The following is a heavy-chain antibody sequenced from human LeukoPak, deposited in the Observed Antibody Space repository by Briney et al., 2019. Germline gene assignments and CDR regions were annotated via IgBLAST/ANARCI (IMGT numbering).Heavy chain of an antibody. CDR1: GFTVSSNY. CDR3: ARDPVVVVVAANFDY. Sequence: GGSLRLSCAASGFTVSSNYMSWVRQAPGKGLVWVSRINSDGSSTSYADSVKGRFTISRDNAKNSLYLQMNSLRAEDTAVYYCARDPVVVVVAANFDYWGQGTLVTVSS. V-gene: IGHV3-74*01. CDR2: INSDGSST. D-gene: IGHD2-15*01. J-gene: IGHJ4*02.